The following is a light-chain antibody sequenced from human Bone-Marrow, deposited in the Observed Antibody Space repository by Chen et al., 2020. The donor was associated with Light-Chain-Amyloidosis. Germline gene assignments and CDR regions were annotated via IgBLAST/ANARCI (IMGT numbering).Light chain of an antibody. CDR3: QVWDRSSDRPV. J-gene: IGLJ3*02. V-gene: IGLV3-21*02. CDR2: DDS. CDR1: NIGSTS. Sequence: SYVLTQPSSVSVAPGQPATISCGGNNIGSTSVHWYQQTPGQAPLLVVYDDSDRPSGIPERLSGSNSGNTATLNISRVEAGDEADYYCQVWDRSSDRPVFGGGTKLTVL.